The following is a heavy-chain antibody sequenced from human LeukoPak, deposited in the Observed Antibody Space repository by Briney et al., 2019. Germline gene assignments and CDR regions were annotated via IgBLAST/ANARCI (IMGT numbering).Heavy chain of an antibody. Sequence: SETLSHTCAVSGGSISTYYWSWIRQPPGKGLEWVGYIYSTGNTNYNPSLKGRVTISLDTSKNQFSLNLSSVTAADTAVYYCARHDTVFGAAHFYMDVWGRGTTVTVSS. CDR3: ARHDTVFGAAHFYMDV. V-gene: IGHV4-4*09. CDR1: GGSISTYY. CDR2: IYSTGNT. D-gene: IGHD3-3*01. J-gene: IGHJ6*03.